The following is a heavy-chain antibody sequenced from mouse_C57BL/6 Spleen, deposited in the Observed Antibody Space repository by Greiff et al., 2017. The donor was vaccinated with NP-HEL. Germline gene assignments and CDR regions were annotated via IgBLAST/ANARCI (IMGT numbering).Heavy chain of an antibody. CDR2: IHPNSGST. CDR1: GYTFTSYW. V-gene: IGHV1-64*01. D-gene: IGHD1-1*01. Sequence: QVQLKQPGAELVKPGASVKLSCKASGYTFTSYWMHWVKQRPGQGLEWIGMIHPNSGSTNYNEKFKSKATLTVDKSSSTAYMQLSSLTSEDSAVYYCARSAITAVVDYWGQGTTLTVSS. CDR3: ARSAITAVVDY. J-gene: IGHJ2*01.